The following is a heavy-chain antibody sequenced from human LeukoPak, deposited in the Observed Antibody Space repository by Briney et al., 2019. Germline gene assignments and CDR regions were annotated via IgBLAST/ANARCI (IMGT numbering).Heavy chain of an antibody. D-gene: IGHD1-26*01. Sequence: RTGGSLRLSCAASGFTFSNYEMNWVRQAPGKGLEWVSYMSSSGRSIYYADSVKGRFTISRDKAQNSLYLQMNSLRAEDTAVYYCAKDFYGGSYERCPGDYWGQGTLVTVSS. CDR2: MSSSGRSI. J-gene: IGHJ4*02. CDR3: AKDFYGGSYERCPGDY. CDR1: GFTFSNYE. V-gene: IGHV3-48*03.